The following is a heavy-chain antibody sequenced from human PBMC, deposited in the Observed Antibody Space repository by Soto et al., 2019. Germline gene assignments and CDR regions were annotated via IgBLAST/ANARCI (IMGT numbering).Heavy chain of an antibody. CDR1: GGSISSGGYY. CDR3: ARGTYYYDSSGYYYGGFDY. Sequence: SETLSLTCTVSGGSISSGGYYWSWIRQHPGKGLEWIGYIYYSGSTYYNPSLKSRVTISVDTSKNQFSLKLSSVTAADTAVYYCARGTYYYDSSGYYYGGFDYWGQGTLVTVSS. J-gene: IGHJ4*02. V-gene: IGHV4-31*03. CDR2: IYYSGST. D-gene: IGHD3-22*01.